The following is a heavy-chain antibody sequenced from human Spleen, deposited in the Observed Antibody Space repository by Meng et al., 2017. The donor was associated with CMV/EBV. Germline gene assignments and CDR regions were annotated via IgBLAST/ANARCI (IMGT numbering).Heavy chain of an antibody. J-gene: IGHJ4*02. Sequence: SETLSLTCTVSGGSVSSGSYYWSWIRQPPGKGLEWIGYIYYTGSTNYNPSLKSRVTISVDTSKNQFSLKLSSVTAADTAVYYCARGRDFGVVTPGYWGQGILVTVSS. V-gene: IGHV4-61*01. CDR3: ARGRDFGVVTPGY. CDR2: IYYTGST. D-gene: IGHD3-3*01. CDR1: GGSVSSGSYY.